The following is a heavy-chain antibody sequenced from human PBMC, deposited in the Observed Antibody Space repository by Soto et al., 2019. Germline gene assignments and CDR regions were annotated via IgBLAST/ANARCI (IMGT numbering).Heavy chain of an antibody. D-gene: IGHD6-13*01. CDR2: ISYDGSNK. CDR1: GFTFSSYG. V-gene: IGHV3-30*18. Sequence: QPGGSLRLSCAASGFTFSSYGMHWVRQAPGKGLEWVAVISYDGSNKYYADSVKGRFTISRDNSKNTLYLQMNSLRAEDTAVYYCAKGDSSSWYAVGYWGRGTLVTVSS. CDR3: AKGDSSSWYAVGY. J-gene: IGHJ4*02.